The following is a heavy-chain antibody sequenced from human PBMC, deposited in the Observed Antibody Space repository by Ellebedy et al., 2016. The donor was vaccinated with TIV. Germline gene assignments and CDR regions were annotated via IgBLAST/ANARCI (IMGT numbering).Heavy chain of an antibody. CDR2: ISYDGSNK. D-gene: IGHD2-2*01. CDR1: GFTFSSYA. J-gene: IGHJ3*02. CDR3: VREGVPRGFDI. V-gene: IGHV3-30*14. Sequence: PGGSLRLSCAASGFTFSSYAMHWVRQAPGKGLEWAAHISYDGSNKHYADSVKGRFIISRDNSRNSVYVQMSSLRAEDTAVYYCVREGVPRGFDIWGQGTMVTVSS.